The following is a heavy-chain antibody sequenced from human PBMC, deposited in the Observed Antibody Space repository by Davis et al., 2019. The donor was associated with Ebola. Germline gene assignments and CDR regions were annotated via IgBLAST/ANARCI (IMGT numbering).Heavy chain of an antibody. CDR3: ARARGGTEYDAFDI. Sequence: ASVKVSCKASGYTFTSYDINWVRQATGQGLEWMGWMNPNSGNTGYAQKFQGRVTMTRDTSINTAYMELSRLRSDDTAVYYCARARGGTEYDAFDIWGQGTMVTVSS. CDR2: MNPNSGNT. J-gene: IGHJ3*02. D-gene: IGHD2-8*02. CDR1: GYTFTSYD. V-gene: IGHV1-8*02.